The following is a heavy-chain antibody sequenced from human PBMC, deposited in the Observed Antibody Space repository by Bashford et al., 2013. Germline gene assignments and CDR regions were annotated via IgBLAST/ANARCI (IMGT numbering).Heavy chain of an antibody. CDR3: AGHEVTTLYYYYYMDV. J-gene: IGHJ6*03. V-gene: IGHV3-23*01. CDR2: LVVGGDIT. D-gene: IGHD3-3*01. Sequence: SGGSLRLSCAAFGFTFSNYAMSWVRQAPGKGAGVGSQVLVVGGDITYYADSVKGRFSISRDNSKNTLYLQMNNLRAEDTALYYCAGHEVTTLYYYYYMDVWGKGTTVTVSS. CDR1: GFTFSNYA.